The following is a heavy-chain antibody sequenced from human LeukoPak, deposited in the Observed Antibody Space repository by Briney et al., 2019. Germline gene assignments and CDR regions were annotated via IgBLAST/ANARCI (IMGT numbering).Heavy chain of an antibody. D-gene: IGHD1-7*01. CDR2: INSDGSNI. J-gene: IGHJ4*02. V-gene: IGHV3-74*01. Sequence: PGGSLRLSCAGSGFIFSSTWMHWVRHAPGEGLVWVSRINSDGSNINYADSVKGRFIISRDNAKNTLYLQMNSLRVEDTALYFCATAGNYRFDYWGQGTLVTVSS. CDR3: ATAGNYRFDY. CDR1: GFIFSSTW.